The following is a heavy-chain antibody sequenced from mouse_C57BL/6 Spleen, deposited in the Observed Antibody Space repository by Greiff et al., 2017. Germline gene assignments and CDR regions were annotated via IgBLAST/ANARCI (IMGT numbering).Heavy chain of an antibody. J-gene: IGHJ3*01. CDR2: IDPSDSYT. CDR1: GYTFTSYW. CDR3: AIMVTGEGPWFAY. V-gene: IGHV1-69*01. D-gene: IGHD2-2*01. Sequence: VQLQQPGAELVMPGASVKLSCKASGYTFTSYWMHWVKQRPGQGLEWIGEIDPSDSYTHYNQKFKGKSTLTVDKSSSTASMQLSSLTSEDSAVYYCAIMVTGEGPWFAYWGQGTLVTVSA.